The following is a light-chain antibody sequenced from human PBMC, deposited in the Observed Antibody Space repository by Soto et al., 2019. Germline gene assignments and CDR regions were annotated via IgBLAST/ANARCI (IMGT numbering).Light chain of an antibody. J-gene: IGKJ1*01. CDR2: GAS. V-gene: IGKV3-20*01. CDR1: QSVTSNY. Sequence: EIVLTQSPGTLSLSPGQRATLSCRASQSVTSNYLAWYQQNPGQAPRLLFFGASIRATGIPDRFSGSGSGTDCTLTISRLEPEDFAVYHCQQYGRSPTTFGQGTKVEIK. CDR3: QQYGRSPTT.